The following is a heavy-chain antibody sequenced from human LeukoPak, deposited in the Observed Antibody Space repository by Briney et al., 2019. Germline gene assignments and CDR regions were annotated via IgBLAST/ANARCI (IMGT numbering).Heavy chain of an antibody. J-gene: IGHJ6*02. V-gene: IGHV5-51*01. CDR1: GYRFTSYW. D-gene: IGHD3-10*01. CDR2: IYPGDSDT. CDR3: ARTLWFGELSGYYYGMDV. Sequence: GESLQISCQGSGYRFTSYWIGWVRQMPGKGLEWMGIIYPGDSDTRYSPSFQGQVTISADKSISTAYLQWSSLKASDTAMYYCARTLWFGELSGYYYGMDVWGQGTTVTVSS.